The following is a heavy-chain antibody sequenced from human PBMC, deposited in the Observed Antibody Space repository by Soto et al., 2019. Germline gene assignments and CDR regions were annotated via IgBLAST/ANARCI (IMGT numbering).Heavy chain of an antibody. CDR3: ARPTLIRGVLGY. D-gene: IGHD3-10*01. CDR2: ISYDRSDK. CDR1: GFIFNNYG. Sequence: QVQLVESGGGVVQPGRSLRLSCAASGFIFNNYGIHWVRQAPGKGLEWVAVISYDRSDKYYADSVKGRFTISRDNLKNTLYLKMNSLRAEDTAVYYCARPTLIRGVLGYWGQGTLVTISS. J-gene: IGHJ4*02. V-gene: IGHV3-30*03.